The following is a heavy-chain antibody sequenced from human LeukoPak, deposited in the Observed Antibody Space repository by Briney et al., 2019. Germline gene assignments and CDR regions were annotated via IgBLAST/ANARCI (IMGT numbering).Heavy chain of an antibody. J-gene: IGHJ5*02. CDR1: GYTLTELS. V-gene: IGHV1-24*01. Sequence: ASVKVSCKVSGYTLTELSMHRVRQAPGKGLEWMGGFDPEDGETIYAQKFQGRVTMTEDTSTDTAYMELSSLRSEDTAVYYCATRLRWSSNRFDPWGQGTLVTVSS. D-gene: IGHD4-23*01. CDR2: FDPEDGET. CDR3: ATRLRWSSNRFDP.